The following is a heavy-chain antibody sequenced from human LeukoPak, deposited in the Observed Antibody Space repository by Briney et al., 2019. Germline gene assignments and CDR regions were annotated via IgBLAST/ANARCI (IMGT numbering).Heavy chain of an antibody. V-gene: IGHV1-69*01. Sequence: SVKVSCKASGGTFSSYAISWVRQAPGQGLEWMGGIIPIFGTANYAQKFQGRVTITADESTSTAYMELSSLRSEDTAVYYCARGEEFPYCSSTSCYRSGFDYWGQGTLVTVSS. CDR2: IIPIFGTA. J-gene: IGHJ4*02. CDR1: GGTFSSYA. CDR3: ARGEEFPYCSSTSCYRSGFDY. D-gene: IGHD2-2*01.